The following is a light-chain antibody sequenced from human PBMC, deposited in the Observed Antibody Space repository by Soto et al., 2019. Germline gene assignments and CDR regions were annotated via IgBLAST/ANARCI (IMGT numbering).Light chain of an antibody. CDR1: QSVSIL. J-gene: IGKJ4*01. CDR3: QQYATSPRT. Sequence: EIVMTQSPATLSVSPGERATLSCRASQSVSILLAWYQQKPGQAPRLLIGGASRRATGVPDRFTGSGSGTDFYPTIDRLEPEDAAMYYCQQYATSPRTFGGGTKVDIK. CDR2: GAS. V-gene: IGKV3-20*01.